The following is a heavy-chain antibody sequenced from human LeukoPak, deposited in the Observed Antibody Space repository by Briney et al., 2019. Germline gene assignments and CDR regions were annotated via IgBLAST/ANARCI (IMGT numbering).Heavy chain of an antibody. J-gene: IGHJ6*04. D-gene: IGHD2-2*01. CDR3: AIFAGSVPGNLLL. Sequence: GGSLRLSCAASEFTSSAFWMTWVRRPPGKGLEWVANINKDGTEKEYVDSVKGRFSIFRENAKNSVFLQMNSLRAEDTAVYYCAIFAGSVPGNLLLWGKGTTVIVSA. V-gene: IGHV3-7*01. CDR1: EFTSSAFW. CDR2: INKDGTEK.